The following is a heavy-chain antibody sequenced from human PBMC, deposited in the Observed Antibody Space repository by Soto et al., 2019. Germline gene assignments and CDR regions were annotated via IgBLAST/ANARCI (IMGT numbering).Heavy chain of an antibody. CDR1: GFTFDDYA. CDR3: AKDIEYDFWSGYFDD. J-gene: IGHJ4*02. D-gene: IGHD3-3*01. Sequence: EVQLVESGGGLVQRGRSLRLSCAASGFTFDDYAMHWVRQAPGKGLEWVSGISWNSGSIAYADSVKGRFTISRDNAKNSLYLQMNSLRAEDTALYYCAKDIEYDFWSGYFDDWGQGTLITVSS. CDR2: ISWNSGSI. V-gene: IGHV3-9*01.